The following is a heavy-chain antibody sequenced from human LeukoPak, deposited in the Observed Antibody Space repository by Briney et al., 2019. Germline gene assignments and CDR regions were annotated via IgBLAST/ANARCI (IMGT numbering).Heavy chain of an antibody. J-gene: IGHJ4*02. CDR2: INHSGST. Sequence: SETLSLTCAVYGGSFSGCYWSWIRQPPGKGLEWIGEINHSGSTNYNPSLKSRVTISVDTSKNQFSLKLSSVTAADTAVYYCARGGHSIDYWGQGTLVTVSS. CDR3: ARGGHSIDY. D-gene: IGHD6-13*01. V-gene: IGHV4-34*01. CDR1: GGSFSGCY.